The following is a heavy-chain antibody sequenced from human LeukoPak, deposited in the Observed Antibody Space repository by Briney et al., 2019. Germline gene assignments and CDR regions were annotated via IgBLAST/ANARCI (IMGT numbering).Heavy chain of an antibody. J-gene: IGHJ3*02. CDR2: INHSGIT. D-gene: IGHD3-10*01. CDR1: GGSFSGYY. V-gene: IGHV4-34*01. Sequence: SETLSLTCAVYGGSFSGYYWSWIRQPPGKGLEWIGEINHSGITNYNPSLKSRVTISVDTSKNQFSLKLSSVTAADTAVYYCARVFRRVRGVITNLDAFDIWGQGTMVTVSS. CDR3: ARVFRRVRGVITNLDAFDI.